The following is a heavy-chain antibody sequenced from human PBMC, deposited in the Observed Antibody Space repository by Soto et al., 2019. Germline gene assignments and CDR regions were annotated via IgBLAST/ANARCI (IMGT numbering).Heavy chain of an antibody. Sequence: SETLSLTCTVSGGSVSSGSYYWSWIRQPPGKGLEWIGYIYYSGSTNYNPSLKSRVTISVDTSKNQFSLKLSSVTAADAAVNSWASPRHSRGLRYFDWLPYYYYGMDVWGQGTTVTVSS. CDR1: GGSVSSGSYY. J-gene: IGHJ6*02. D-gene: IGHD3-9*01. CDR2: IYYSGST. CDR3: ASPRHSRGLRYFDWLPYYYYGMDV. V-gene: IGHV4-61*01.